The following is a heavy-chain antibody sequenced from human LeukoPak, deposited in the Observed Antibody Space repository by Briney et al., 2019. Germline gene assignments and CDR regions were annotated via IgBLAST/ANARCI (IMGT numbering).Heavy chain of an antibody. CDR1: GGSFSGYY. CDR2: INHSGST. CDR3: ARGLGDRDIVATKGLGHFDY. Sequence: PSETLSLTCAVYGGSFSGYYWSWIRQPPGKGLEWIGEINHSGSTNYNPSLKSRVTISVDTSKNQFSLKLSSVTAADTAVYYCARGLGDRDIVATKGLGHFDYWGQGTLVTVSS. J-gene: IGHJ4*02. V-gene: IGHV4-34*01. D-gene: IGHD5-12*01.